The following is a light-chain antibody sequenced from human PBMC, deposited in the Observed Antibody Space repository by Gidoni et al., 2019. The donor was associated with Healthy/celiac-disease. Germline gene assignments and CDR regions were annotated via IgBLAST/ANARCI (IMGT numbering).Light chain of an antibody. CDR3: QRSYSTPPFT. J-gene: IGKJ3*01. V-gene: IGKV1-39*01. Sequence: DIQMTQSPSSLSASVGDRVTITCRASQSISSYLNWYQQKPGKAPKLLIYAASSLQSGVPSRFSGSGSGTGFTLTISSLQPEDFATYSCQRSYSTPPFTFGPGTKVDIK. CDR1: QSISSY. CDR2: AAS.